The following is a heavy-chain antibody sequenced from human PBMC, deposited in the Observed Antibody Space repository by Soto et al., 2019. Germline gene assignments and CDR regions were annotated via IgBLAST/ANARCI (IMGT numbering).Heavy chain of an antibody. D-gene: IGHD3-10*01. V-gene: IGHV1-69*06. CDR2: IIPIFGTA. J-gene: IGHJ4*02. Sequence: QVQLAQSGAEVKKPGSSVKVSCKASGGTFSSYAISWVRQAPGQGLEWMGGIIPIFGTANYAQKFQGRVTITADKSTSTAYMELSSLRSEDTAVYYCARALGGDSGSYYNAYFDYWGQGTLVTVSS. CDR3: ARALGGDSGSYYNAYFDY. CDR1: GGTFSSYA.